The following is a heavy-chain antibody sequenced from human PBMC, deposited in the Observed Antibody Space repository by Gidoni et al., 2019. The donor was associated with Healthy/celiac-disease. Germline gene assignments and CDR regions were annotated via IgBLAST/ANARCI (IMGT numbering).Heavy chain of an antibody. CDR1: GFTFSSYA. D-gene: IGHD1-26*01. V-gene: IGHV3-23*01. J-gene: IGHJ4*02. CDR3: AKREGGYSGSYDDY. CDR2: ISGSGGST. Sequence: EVQLLESGGGLVQPGGSLRLSCAASGFTFSSYAMRWVRQAPGKGLEWVSAISGSGGSTYYADSVKGRFTISRDNSKNTLYLQMNSLRAEDTAVYYCAKREGGYSGSYDDYWGQGTLVTVSS.